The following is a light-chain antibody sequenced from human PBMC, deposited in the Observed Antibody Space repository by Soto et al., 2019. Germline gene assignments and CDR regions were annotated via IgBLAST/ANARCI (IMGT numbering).Light chain of an antibody. CDR1: SSNIGAGHD. J-gene: IGLJ1*01. Sequence: QLVLTQPPSVSGAPGQRVTISCTGSSSNIGAGHDVNWYQQFPGTGPKLLIYGNTNRPSGVPDRFSGSKSVTSASLAITELQAEDEAEYHCQSYDNSLRGYVFGTGTKLTVL. CDR3: QSYDNSLRGYV. V-gene: IGLV1-40*01. CDR2: GNT.